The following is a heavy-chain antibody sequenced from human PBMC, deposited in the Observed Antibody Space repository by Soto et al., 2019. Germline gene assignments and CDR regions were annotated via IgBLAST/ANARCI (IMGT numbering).Heavy chain of an antibody. V-gene: IGHV4-39*01. CDR2: IYYSGTT. CDR3: ATFVVPASRHTGFDF. CDR1: GGSISTSNYY. Sequence: SETLSITCTGSGGSISTSNYYWGWVRQPPGKGLDWIGNIYYSGTTYYNPSLKSRVTIAVDTSKNQFSLKLNSVTAADTAVYYCATFVVPASRHTGFDFWGPGTLVTVSS. J-gene: IGHJ4*02. D-gene: IGHD2-21*02.